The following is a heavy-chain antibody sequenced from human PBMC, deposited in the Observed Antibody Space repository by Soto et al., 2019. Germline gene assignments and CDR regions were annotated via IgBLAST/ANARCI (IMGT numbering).Heavy chain of an antibody. CDR3: ARLHRYGDNPPDL. J-gene: IGHJ4*02. V-gene: IGHV4-59*08. Sequence: PSETLSLTCTVSGGSISSYSWSWLWQPPGKGLEWIGYIYYSGSTNYNPSLKSRVTISVDTSKNQFSLKLSSVTAADTAMYYCARLHRYGDNPPDLWGQGTLVTVSS. CDR2: IYYSGST. CDR1: GGSISSYS. D-gene: IGHD3-10*01.